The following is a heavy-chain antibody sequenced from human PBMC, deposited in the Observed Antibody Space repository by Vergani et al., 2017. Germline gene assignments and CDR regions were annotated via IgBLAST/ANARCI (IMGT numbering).Heavy chain of an antibody. CDR3: ARGASRYSSSWYGGWFDP. Sequence: QMQLVQSGPEVKKPGTSVKVSCKASGFTFTSSAVQWVRQARGQRLEWIGWIVVGSGNTNYAQKFQERVTITRDMSTSTAYMELSSLRSEDTAVYYCARGASRYSSSWYGGWFDPWGQGTLVTVSS. J-gene: IGHJ5*02. D-gene: IGHD6-13*01. V-gene: IGHV1-58*01. CDR2: IVVGSGNT. CDR1: GFTFTSSA.